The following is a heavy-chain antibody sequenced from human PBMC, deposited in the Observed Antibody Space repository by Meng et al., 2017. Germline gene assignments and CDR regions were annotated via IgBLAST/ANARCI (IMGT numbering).Heavy chain of an antibody. CDR3: ARVRPDEPPLLWFGELLFGWFDP. V-gene: IGHV1-46*01. J-gene: IGHJ5*02. D-gene: IGHD3-10*01. Sequence: ASVKVSCKASGYTFTSYYMHWVRQAPGQGLEWMGIINPSGGSTSYAQKFQGRVTMTRDTSTSTVYMELRRLRSDETAVYYCARVRPDEPPLLWFGELLFGWFDPWGQGTLVTVSS. CDR2: INPSGGST. CDR1: GYTFTSYY.